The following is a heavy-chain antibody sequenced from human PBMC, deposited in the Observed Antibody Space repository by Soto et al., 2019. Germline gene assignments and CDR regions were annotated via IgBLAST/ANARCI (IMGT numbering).Heavy chain of an antibody. CDR3: AKNGDRYCSSTSCYTGRGYYYGMDV. CDR2: ISYDGSNK. V-gene: IGHV3-30*18. D-gene: IGHD2-2*02. CDR1: GFTFSSYG. Sequence: QVQLVESGGGVVQPGRSLRLSCAASGFTFSSYGMHWVRQAPGKGLEWVAVISYDGSNKYYADSVKGRFTISRDNSKNTLYLQMNSLRAEDTAVYYCAKNGDRYCSSTSCYTGRGYYYGMDVW. J-gene: IGHJ6*01.